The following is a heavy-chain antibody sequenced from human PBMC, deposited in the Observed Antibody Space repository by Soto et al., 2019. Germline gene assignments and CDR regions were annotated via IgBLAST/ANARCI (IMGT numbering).Heavy chain of an antibody. CDR3: ATVEMATIWRYFDY. Sequence: GASVKVSCKVSGYTLTELSMHWVRQAPGKGLEWMGGFDPEDCETIYAQKFQGRVTMTEDTSTDTAYMELSSLRSEDTAVYYCATVEMATIWRYFDYWGQGTLVTVSS. CDR1: GYTLTELS. V-gene: IGHV1-24*01. D-gene: IGHD5-12*01. CDR2: FDPEDCET. J-gene: IGHJ4*02.